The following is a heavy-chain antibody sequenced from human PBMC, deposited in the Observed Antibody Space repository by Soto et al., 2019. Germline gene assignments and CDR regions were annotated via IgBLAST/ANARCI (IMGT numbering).Heavy chain of an antibody. J-gene: IGHJ4*01. CDR2: NRSKANSYLI. V-gene: IGHV3-73*01. Sequence: GGSLRLSCAASGFSFSDSAMHWVRQASGKGLEWIARNRSKANSYLIAYDESVRGRFIISRDDSKNTAYLQMNDLNTEDTAIYYCARGGEMGLNDYWGHGTPVTVSS. CDR3: ARGGEMGLNDY. D-gene: IGHD1-26*01. CDR1: GFSFSDSA.